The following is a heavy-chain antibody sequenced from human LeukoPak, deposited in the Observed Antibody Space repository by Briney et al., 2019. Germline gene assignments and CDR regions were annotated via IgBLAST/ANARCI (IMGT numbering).Heavy chain of an antibody. CDR2: IDPNRGYT. Sequence: EASVKVSCKASGYTFTGYYMHWVRQAPGQGLEWMGWIDPNRGYTHYAQKFQGRVTMTRDTSISTAYMELSRLRSDDTAVYYCARDYGTLVRGVVDYWGQGTLVTVSS. J-gene: IGHJ4*02. CDR3: ARDYGTLVRGVVDY. V-gene: IGHV1-2*02. D-gene: IGHD3-10*01. CDR1: GYTFTGYY.